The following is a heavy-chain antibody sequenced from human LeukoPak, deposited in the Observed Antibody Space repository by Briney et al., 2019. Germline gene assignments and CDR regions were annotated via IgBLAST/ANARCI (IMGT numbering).Heavy chain of an antibody. Sequence: GRSLRLSCAASGFTFSSYAMHWVRQAPGKGLEWVAVISYDGSNKYYADSVKGRFIISRDNSKNTLYLQMNSLRAEDTAVYYCARESAGTRDGFDYWGQGTLVTVSS. CDR2: ISYDGSNK. D-gene: IGHD6-13*01. J-gene: IGHJ4*02. V-gene: IGHV3-30*04. CDR1: GFTFSSYA. CDR3: ARESAGTRDGFDY.